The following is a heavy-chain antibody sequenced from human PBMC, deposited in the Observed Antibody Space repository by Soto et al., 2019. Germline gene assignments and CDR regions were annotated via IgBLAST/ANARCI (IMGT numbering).Heavy chain of an antibody. V-gene: IGHV1-18*01. CDR3: ARAGGYCSGGSCYIPFDY. CDR1: GYTFTSYG. CDR2: ISAYHGNT. Sequence: ASVKVSCKASGYTFTSYGISWVRQAPGQGLEWMGWISAYHGNTNYAQKLQGRVTMTTDTSTSTAYMELRSLRSDDTAVYYCARAGGYCSGGSCYIPFDYWGQGTLVTVSS. J-gene: IGHJ4*02. D-gene: IGHD2-15*01.